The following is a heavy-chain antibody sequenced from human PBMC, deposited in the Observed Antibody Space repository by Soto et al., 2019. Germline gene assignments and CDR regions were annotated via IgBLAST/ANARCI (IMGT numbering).Heavy chain of an antibody. CDR3: ARAILWMGYLGVDYYFDD. CDR2: IYHSGST. CDR1: GGSISSGGYS. V-gene: IGHV4-30-2*01. D-gene: IGHD3-3*01. Sequence: QLQLQESGSGLVKPSQTLSLTCAVSGGSISSGGYSWSWIRQPPGKGLEWIGYIYHSGSTYYNPSVKSRVTISVDRSKNQFSVKLSSVTAADTAVYSCARAILWMGYLGVDYYFDDWGQGTLVTVSS. J-gene: IGHJ4*02.